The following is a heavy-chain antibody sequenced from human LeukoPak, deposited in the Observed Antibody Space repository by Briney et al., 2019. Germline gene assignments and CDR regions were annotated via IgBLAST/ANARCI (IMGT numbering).Heavy chain of an antibody. J-gene: IGHJ3*02. CDR3: ATPSGRGRQKAFDI. Sequence: PGGSLRLSCAASGFTFSSYEMNWVRQAPGKGLEWVGRTRNKANSYTTEYAASVKGRFTISRDDSKNSLYLQMNSLKTEDTAVYYCATPSGRGRQKAFDIWGQGTMVTVSS. V-gene: IGHV3-72*01. D-gene: IGHD3-10*01. CDR1: GFTFSSYE. CDR2: TRNKANSYTT.